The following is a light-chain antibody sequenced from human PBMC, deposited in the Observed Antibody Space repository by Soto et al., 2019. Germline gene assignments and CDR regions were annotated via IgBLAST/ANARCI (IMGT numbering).Light chain of an antibody. CDR3: QYSGSASGWT. CDR1: QSVSNNY. Sequence: EIVLTQSPGTLSLSPGERATLFCRASQSVSNNYLAWYQQKPGQAPRLLIYGASNRATGIPDRFSGSGSGTDFTLTISRLEPEDFAVYYCQYSGSASGWTFGRGTKVDI. V-gene: IGKV3-20*01. CDR2: GAS. J-gene: IGKJ1*01.